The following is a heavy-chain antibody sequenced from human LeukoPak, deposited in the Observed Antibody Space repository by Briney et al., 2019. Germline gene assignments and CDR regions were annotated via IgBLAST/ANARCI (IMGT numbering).Heavy chain of an antibody. D-gene: IGHD2-2*01. CDR1: GFTFSAYA. Sequence: GGSLRLSCEASGFTFSAYAMTWVRQAPGKGLEWVSSIGSDNKPHYSESVKGRFTISRDNSKNTLYLQMNSLRAEDTAVYYCARDGWGYCSSTSCSNYFDYWGQGTLVTVSS. CDR3: ARDGWGYCSSTSCSNYFDY. J-gene: IGHJ4*02. V-gene: IGHV3-69-1*01. CDR2: IGSDNKP.